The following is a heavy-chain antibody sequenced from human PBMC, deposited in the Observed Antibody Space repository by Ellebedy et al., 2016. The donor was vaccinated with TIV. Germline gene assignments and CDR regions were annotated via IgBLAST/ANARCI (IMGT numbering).Heavy chain of an antibody. CDR3: TRSSSPGNTDY. J-gene: IGHJ4*02. CDR1: GFTFSNHW. V-gene: IGHV3-7*03. Sequence: GESLKISCAVAGFTFSNHWMSWVRQAPGKGLEWVANINQDGSQTYYVDSVKGRFTISRDNAKNSLYLQMNSLTVEDTAMYYCTRSSSPGNTDYWGQGTLVTVSS. CDR2: INQDGSQT. D-gene: IGHD1-14*01.